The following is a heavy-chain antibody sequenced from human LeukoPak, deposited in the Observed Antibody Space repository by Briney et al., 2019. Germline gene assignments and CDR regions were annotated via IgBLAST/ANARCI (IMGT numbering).Heavy chain of an antibody. CDR3: ARIDYDILTGYSASVGH. D-gene: IGHD3-9*01. V-gene: IGHV4-39*01. CDR1: GDSISSSSYY. Sequence: PETLSLTCTVSGDSISSSSYYWGWIRQPPGKGLEWIGTIYYSGSTYYNSSLKSRVTISVDTSKNQFSLRLSSVTAADTALYYCARIDYDILTGYSASVGHWGQGTQVTVSS. J-gene: IGHJ5*02. CDR2: IYYSGST.